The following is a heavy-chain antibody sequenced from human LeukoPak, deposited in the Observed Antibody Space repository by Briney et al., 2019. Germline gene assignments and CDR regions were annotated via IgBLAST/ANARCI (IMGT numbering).Heavy chain of an antibody. D-gene: IGHD3-22*01. V-gene: IGHV3-23*01. Sequence: GRSLRLSCAASGFTFSIYAMSWVRQALRKGLEWILAISCSCGSTYYADSVKGRFTISRDNSKNTLYLQMNSLRAEDTAVYYCAKDPYYYDSSGQTIWGQGTLVTVSS. CDR2: ISCSCGST. J-gene: IGHJ4*02. CDR3: AKDPYYYDSSGQTI. CDR1: GFTFSIYA.